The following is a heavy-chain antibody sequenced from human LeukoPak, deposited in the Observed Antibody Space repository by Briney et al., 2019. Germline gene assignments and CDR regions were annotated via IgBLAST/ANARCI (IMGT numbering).Heavy chain of an antibody. V-gene: IGHV3-33*01. J-gene: IGHJ4*02. D-gene: IGHD1-26*01. CDR1: GFTFSRYG. Sequence: GSLRLSCAASGFTFSRYGMHWVRQAPGKGLEWVAIIWSDGSNKYYADSVKGRFTISRDNSKNTLYLQMNSLRAEDTAVYYCARSVGSYSFFDSWGQGTLVTVSS. CDR3: ARSVGSYSFFDS. CDR2: IWSDGSNK.